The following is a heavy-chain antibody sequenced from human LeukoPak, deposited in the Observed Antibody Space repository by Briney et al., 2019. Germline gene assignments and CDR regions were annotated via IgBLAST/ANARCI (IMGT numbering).Heavy chain of an antibody. Sequence: PGGSLRLSCAASGFTFNTYTLNWVRQAPGQGLEWLSSINSGSSYIYYADSVKGRFTISRDNAKNSLYLQMDSLSAEDTAVYYCARESSPGHSLTPAFDYWGQGALVTVSS. J-gene: IGHJ4*02. D-gene: IGHD3-9*01. CDR1: GFTFNTYT. CDR2: INSGSSYI. V-gene: IGHV3-21*01. CDR3: ARESSPGHSLTPAFDY.